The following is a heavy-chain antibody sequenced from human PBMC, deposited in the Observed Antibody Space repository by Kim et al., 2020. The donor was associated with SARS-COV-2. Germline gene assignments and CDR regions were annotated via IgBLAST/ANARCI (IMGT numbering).Heavy chain of an antibody. J-gene: IGHJ3*02. CDR3: ALLYYYGSGSYGDAFDI. V-gene: IGHV1-69*04. CDR1: GGTFSSYA. D-gene: IGHD3-10*01. Sequence: SVKVSCKASGGTFSSYAISWVRQAPGQGLEWMGRIIPILGIANYAQKFQGRVTITADKSTSTAYMELSSLRSEDTAVYYCALLYYYGSGSYGDAFDIWGQGTMVTVSS. CDR2: IIPILGIA.